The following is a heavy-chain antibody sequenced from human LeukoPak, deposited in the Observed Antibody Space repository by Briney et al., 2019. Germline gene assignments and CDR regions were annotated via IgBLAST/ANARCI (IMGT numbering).Heavy chain of an antibody. D-gene: IGHD2-21*02. CDR1: GFMLSSYS. J-gene: IGHJ4*02. CDR3: ARDQGNGDGYDVVDFDY. V-gene: IGHV3-21*01. Sequence: LRLSCAASGFMLSSYSMNWLRQSPGKGLEWVSSISGNGKNKDYTESVKGRFTIYRDNTKNSVFVQMNRQRAEDTAVYYCARDQGNGDGYDVVDFDYWGQGILVTVSS. CDR2: ISGNGKNK.